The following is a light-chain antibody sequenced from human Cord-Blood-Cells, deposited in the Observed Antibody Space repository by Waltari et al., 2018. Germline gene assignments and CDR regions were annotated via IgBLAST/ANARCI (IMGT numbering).Light chain of an antibody. CDR3: AAWDDSLNGWV. Sequence: QSVLTQTPSAFATPGPRVPTSSPACSSNTGSITITWYQQLPGTAPKLLIYSNNQRPSGVPDRFSGSKSGTSASLAISGLQSEDEADYYCAAWDDSLNGWVFGGGTKLTVL. CDR2: SNN. CDR1: SSNTGSIT. V-gene: IGLV1-44*01. J-gene: IGLJ3*02.